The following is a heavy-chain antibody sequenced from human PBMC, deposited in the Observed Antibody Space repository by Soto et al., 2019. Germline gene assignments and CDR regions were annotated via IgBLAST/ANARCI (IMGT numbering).Heavy chain of an antibody. D-gene: IGHD2-15*01. CDR3: ARGGGGIRKRLNWFDP. CDR1: GYTFTSYY. J-gene: IGHJ5*02. CDR2: MNPSSGNT. V-gene: IGHV1-8*02. Sequence: ASVKVSCKASGYTFTSYYMNWVRQAPGQGLEWMGRMNPSSGNTTYAQKFLGRVTMTRNTSTSTAYMELSSLRSEDTAVYYCARGGGGIRKRLNWFDPWGQGTLVTVSS.